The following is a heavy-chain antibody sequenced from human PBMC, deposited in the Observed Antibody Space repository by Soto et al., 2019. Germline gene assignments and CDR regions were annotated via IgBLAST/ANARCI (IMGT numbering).Heavy chain of an antibody. CDR2: INPNSGGT. CDR3: ARGPTYLVAATPIFDY. V-gene: IGHV1-2*04. J-gene: IGHJ4*02. CDR1: GYTFTGYY. D-gene: IGHD2-15*01. Sequence: ASVKVSCKASGYTFTGYYMHWVRQAPGQGLEWMGWINPNSGGTNYAQKFQGWVTMTRDTSISTAYMELSRLRSDDTAVYYCARGPTYLVAATPIFDYWGQGTLVTVSS.